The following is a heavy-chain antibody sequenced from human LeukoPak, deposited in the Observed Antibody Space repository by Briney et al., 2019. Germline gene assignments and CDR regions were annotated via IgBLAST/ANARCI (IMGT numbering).Heavy chain of an antibody. CDR3: PSGSADY. D-gene: IGHD1-26*01. CDR2: ISSSSSYI. CDR1: GFTFSSNS. J-gene: IGHJ4*02. Sequence: GGSLRLSCAASGFTFSSNSMNWVRQAPGKGLERVSSISSSSSYIYYADSVKGRFTISRDNSKNTLYLQMNSLRAEDTAVYYCPSGSADYWGQGTLVTVSS. V-gene: IGHV3-21*04.